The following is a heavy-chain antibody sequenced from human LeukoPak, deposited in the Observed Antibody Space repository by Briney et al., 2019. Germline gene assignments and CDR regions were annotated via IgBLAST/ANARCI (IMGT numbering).Heavy chain of an antibody. J-gene: IGHJ4*02. V-gene: IGHV4-59*01. CDR1: GGSISSYY. CDR2: IYYSGST. Sequence: SETLSLTCTVSGGSISSYYWSWIRQPPGKGLEWIGYIYYSGSTNYNPSLKSRVTISVDTSKNQFSLKLSSVTAADTAVYYCARGLRDDLLDYWGQGTLVTVSS. CDR3: ARGLRDDLLDY. D-gene: IGHD5-12*01.